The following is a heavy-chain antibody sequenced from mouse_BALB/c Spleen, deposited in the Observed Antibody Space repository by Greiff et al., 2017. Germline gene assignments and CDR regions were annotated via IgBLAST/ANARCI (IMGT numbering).Heavy chain of an antibody. D-gene: IGHD2-1*01. V-gene: IGHV2-9-2*01. Sequence: QVQLQQSGPGLVAPSQSLSITCTVSGFSLTSYDISWIRQPPGKGLEWLGVIWTGGGTNYNSAFMSRLSISKDNSKSQVFLKMNSLQTDDTAIYYCVRAGNYGGFAYWGQGTLVTVSA. J-gene: IGHJ3*01. CDR3: VRAGNYGGFAY. CDR2: IWTGGGT. CDR1: GFSLTSYD.